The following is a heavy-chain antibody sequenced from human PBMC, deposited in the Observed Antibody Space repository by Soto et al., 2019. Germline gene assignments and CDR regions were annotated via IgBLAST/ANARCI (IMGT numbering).Heavy chain of an antibody. J-gene: IGHJ4*02. D-gene: IGHD3-10*01. CDR1: GFTFSSYA. Sequence: QVQLVESGGGVVQPGRSLRLSCAASGFTFSSYAMHWVRQAPGKGLEWVAVISYDGSNKYYADSVKGRFTISRDNSKNTLYLQMNSQRAEDTAVYYCARERGLMGLDYWGQGTLVTVSS. CDR3: ARERGLMGLDY. CDR2: ISYDGSNK. V-gene: IGHV3-30-3*01.